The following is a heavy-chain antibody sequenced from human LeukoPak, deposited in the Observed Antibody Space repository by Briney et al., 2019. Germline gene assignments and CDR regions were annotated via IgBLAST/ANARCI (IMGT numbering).Heavy chain of an antibody. CDR1: GFTFSSYA. Sequence: PGGSLRLSCAASGFTFSSYAMSWIRQAPGKGLECILRISSSAAVLYSADSVKGRFTISRDNAKNSLYLQMNSLRDEDTAIYYRARETTYKFDPWGQGTLVTVSS. CDR2: ISSSAAVL. CDR3: ARETTYKFDP. V-gene: IGHV3-11*01. J-gene: IGHJ5*02. D-gene: IGHD4-17*01.